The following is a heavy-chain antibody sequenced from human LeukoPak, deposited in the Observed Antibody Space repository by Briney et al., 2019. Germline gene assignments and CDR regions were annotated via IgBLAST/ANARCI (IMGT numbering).Heavy chain of an antibody. CDR1: GYTFTSYA. CDR2: IDAGNGNT. J-gene: IGHJ4*02. CDR3: ARDDVAARPLDY. V-gene: IGHV1-3*01. D-gene: IGHD6-6*01. Sequence: GASVKVSCKASGYTFTSYAMHWVRQAPGQRLEWKGWIDAGNGNTKYSQKFQGRVTITRDTSASTAYMELSSLRSEDTAVYYCARDDVAARPLDYWGQGTLVTVSS.